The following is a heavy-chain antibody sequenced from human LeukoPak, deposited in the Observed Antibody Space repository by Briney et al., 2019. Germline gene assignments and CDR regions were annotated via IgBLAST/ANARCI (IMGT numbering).Heavy chain of an antibody. D-gene: IGHD3-3*01. CDR1: GGTFSSYA. Sequence: SVKVSCKASGGTFSSYAISWVRQAPGQGLEWMGGIIPIFGTANYAQKFQRRVTIAADESTSTAYMELSSLRSEDTAVYYCASPRYYDFWSGTPAYGMDVWGQGTTVTVSS. CDR2: IIPIFGTA. CDR3: ASPRYYDFWSGTPAYGMDV. J-gene: IGHJ6*02. V-gene: IGHV1-69*01.